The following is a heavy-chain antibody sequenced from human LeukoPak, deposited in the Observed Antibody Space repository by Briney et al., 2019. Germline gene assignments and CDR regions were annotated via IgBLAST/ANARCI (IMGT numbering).Heavy chain of an antibody. CDR3: AKGGYQLLSPRWGYFDY. D-gene: IGHD2-2*01. CDR1: GFTFSSYG. CDR2: ISYDGSNK. V-gene: IGHV3-30*18. J-gene: IGHJ4*02. Sequence: QPGGSLRLSCAASGFTFSSYGMHWVRQAPGKGLEWVAVISYDGSNKYYADSVKGRFTISRDNSKNTLYLQMNSLRAEDTAVYYCAKGGYQLLSPRWGYFDYWGQGTLVTVSS.